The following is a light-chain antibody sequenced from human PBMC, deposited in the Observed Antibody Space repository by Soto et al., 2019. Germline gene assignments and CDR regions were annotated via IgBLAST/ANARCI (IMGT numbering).Light chain of an antibody. CDR1: NIDIGFYNY. J-gene: IGLJ1*01. V-gene: IGLV2-14*01. CDR3: SSYTSSSPLYV. CDR2: EVA. Sequence: QSALTQPASVSGSPGQSITISCTGTNIDIGFYNYVSWYQQHPGEAPKLIIYEVAKRPSGVSSRFSGSKSGNTASLTISGLQAEDEADYHCSSYTSSSPLYVFGTGTKVTVL.